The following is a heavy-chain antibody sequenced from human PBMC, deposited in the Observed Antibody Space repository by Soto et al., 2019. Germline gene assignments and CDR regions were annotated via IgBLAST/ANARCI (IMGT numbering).Heavy chain of an antibody. J-gene: IGHJ4*02. CDR2: ISYDGSNK. CDR1: GFTFSSYA. Sequence: PGGSLRLSCAASGFTFSSYAMHWVRQAPGKGLEWVAVISYDGSNKYYADSVKGRFTISRDNSKNTLYLQMNSLRAEDTAVYYCARTIRIMITFGGVIVICLGTPLGPTFDYWGQGTLVTVSS. D-gene: IGHD3-16*02. V-gene: IGHV3-30-3*01. CDR3: ARTIRIMITFGGVIVICLGTPLGPTFDY.